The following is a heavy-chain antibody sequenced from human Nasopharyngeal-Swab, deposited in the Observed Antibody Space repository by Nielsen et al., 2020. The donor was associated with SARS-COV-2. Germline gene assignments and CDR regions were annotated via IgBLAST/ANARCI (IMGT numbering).Heavy chain of an antibody. CDR3: ARPGGSGDPYWYFDL. CDR1: GGSFSGYY. CDR2: MYYSGRT. J-gene: IGHJ2*01. D-gene: IGHD3-16*01. V-gene: IGHV4-59*01. Sequence: SETLSLTCAVYGGSFSGYYWSWIRQPPGKGLEWIGYMYYSGRTSHNPSLKSRVTISVDTSKNQISLKLTSVTAADTAVYYCARPGGSGDPYWYFDLWARGNLVTVSS.